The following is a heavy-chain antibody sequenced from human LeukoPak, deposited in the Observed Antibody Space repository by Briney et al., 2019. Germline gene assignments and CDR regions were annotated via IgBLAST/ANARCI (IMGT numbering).Heavy chain of an antibody. CDR3: ASVTQSDY. D-gene: IGHD5-24*01. CDR2: ISYDGSNK. V-gene: IGHV3-30*04. J-gene: IGHJ4*02. Sequence: GGSLRLSCAASGFTFSSYAMHWVRQAPGKGLEWVAVISYDGSNKYYADFVKGRFTISRDNSKNTLYLQMNSLRAEDTAVYYCASVTQSDYWGQGTLVTVSS. CDR1: GFTFSSYA.